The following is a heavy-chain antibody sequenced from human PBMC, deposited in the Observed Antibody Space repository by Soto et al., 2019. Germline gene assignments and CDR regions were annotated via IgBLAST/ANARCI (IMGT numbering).Heavy chain of an antibody. V-gene: IGHV1-69*06. CDR2: IIPIYGTT. J-gene: IGHJ4*02. CDR1: GGTFITNT. D-gene: IGHD2-21*02. CDR3: ARAAVTALTD. Sequence: SVKVSCKASGGTFITNTISWVRQVPGQGLEWMGGIIPIYGTTNYAQRFQDRLTITADKSTSTAYMELSSLNSEDTAVFYCARAAVTALTDWGQGTQVTVSS.